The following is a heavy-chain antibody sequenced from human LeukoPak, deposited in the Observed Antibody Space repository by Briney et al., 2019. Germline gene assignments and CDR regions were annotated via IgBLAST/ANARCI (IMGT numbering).Heavy chain of an antibody. CDR3: AKGIRYYYGSGSPHFDY. CDR1: GFTFSDYG. J-gene: IGHJ4*02. Sequence: GGSLRLSCAASGFTFSDYGMHWVRQAPGKGLEWVAFIRYDGSNKYYADSVKGRFTISRDNSKNTLYLQMNSLRAEDTAVYYCAKGIRYYYGSGSPHFDYWGQGTLVTVSS. CDR2: IRYDGSNK. V-gene: IGHV3-30*02. D-gene: IGHD3-10*01.